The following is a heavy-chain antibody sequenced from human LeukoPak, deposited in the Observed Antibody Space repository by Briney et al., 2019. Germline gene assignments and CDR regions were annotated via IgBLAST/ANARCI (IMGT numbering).Heavy chain of an antibody. CDR3: ARAIGSSWYFDY. V-gene: IGHV4-59*01. Sequence: SETLSLTCTVSGGSISSYYWSWIRQPPGKGLEWIGYIYYSGSTNYNPSLKSRVTISVDTSKNQFSLKLSSVTAADTAVYYCARAIGSSWYFDYWGQGTLVTVSS. CDR2: IYYSGST. D-gene: IGHD6-13*01. J-gene: IGHJ4*02. CDR1: GGSISSYY.